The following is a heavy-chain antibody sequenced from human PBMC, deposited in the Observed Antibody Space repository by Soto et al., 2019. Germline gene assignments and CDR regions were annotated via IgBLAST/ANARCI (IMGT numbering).Heavy chain of an antibody. CDR3: ARDQTVAGPTTFDY. CDR2: IDDAGSAT. Sequence: EVHLVESGGGLVQPGGSLRLSCAASGFTFSSYWMHWVRQTPGKGLVWVSRIDDAGSATTYADSVKGRFTISRDNAKNTLYLQMNSLSAEDTAVYYCARDQTVAGPTTFDYCGQGTLVTVSS. J-gene: IGHJ4*02. CDR1: GFTFSSYW. D-gene: IGHD6-19*01. V-gene: IGHV3-74*01.